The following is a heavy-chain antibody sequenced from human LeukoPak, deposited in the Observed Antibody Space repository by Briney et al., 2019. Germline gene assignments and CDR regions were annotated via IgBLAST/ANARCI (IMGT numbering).Heavy chain of an antibody. Sequence: ASVKVSCKASGYTFTSYGISWVRQAPGQGLERMGWISAYNGNTNYAQKLQGRVTMTTDTSTSTAYMELRSLRSDDTAVYYCARDKTMIVAGGRRVDYWGQGTLVTVSS. CDR3: ARDKTMIVAGGRRVDY. CDR2: ISAYNGNT. D-gene: IGHD3-22*01. J-gene: IGHJ4*02. V-gene: IGHV1-18*01. CDR1: GYTFTSYG.